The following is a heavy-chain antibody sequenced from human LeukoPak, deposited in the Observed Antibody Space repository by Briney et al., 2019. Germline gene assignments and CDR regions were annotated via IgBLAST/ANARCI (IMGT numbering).Heavy chain of an antibody. CDR2: ISYDGSNK. D-gene: IGHD4/OR15-4a*01. V-gene: IGHV3-30*03. CDR3: ARGAGAYSHPYDY. CDR1: GFPFSSYG. Sequence: SGGSLRLSCAASGFPFSSYGMQWARQAPGKGREWVAVISYDGSNKYYADSVKGTFTISRDNSNNTLYLQMNSLRAEDTAVYYCARGAGAYSHPYDYWGQGTLVTVSS. J-gene: IGHJ4*02.